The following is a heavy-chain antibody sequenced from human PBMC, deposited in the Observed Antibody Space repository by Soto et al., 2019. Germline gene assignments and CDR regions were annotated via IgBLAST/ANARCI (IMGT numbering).Heavy chain of an antibody. CDR3: ARAPRSSWYAP. J-gene: IGHJ5*02. V-gene: IGHV1-18*01. Sequence: QVQLVQSGAEVKKPGASVKVSCKASGYTFTSYGISWVRQAPGQGLEWMGWISAYNGNTNYAQKLQGRVTMTTDTPTRTGYMELRSLRSDDTAVYYCARAPRSSWYAPWGQGTLVTVSS. CDR2: ISAYNGNT. CDR1: GYTFTSYG. D-gene: IGHD6-13*01.